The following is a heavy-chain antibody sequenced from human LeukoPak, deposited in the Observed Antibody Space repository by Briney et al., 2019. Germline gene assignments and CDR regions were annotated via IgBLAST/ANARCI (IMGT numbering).Heavy chain of an antibody. D-gene: IGHD2-2*01. CDR3: ARHPSLGYCSSTSCYGVDY. J-gene: IGHJ4*02. CDR1: GGSFSGYY. V-gene: IGHV4-34*01. Sequence: SETLSLTCAVYGGSFSGYYWSWIRQPPGKGLEWIGEINHSGSTNYNPSPKSRVTISVDTSKNQFSLKLSSVTAADTAVYYCARHPSLGYCSSTSCYGVDYWGQGTLVTVSS. CDR2: INHSGST.